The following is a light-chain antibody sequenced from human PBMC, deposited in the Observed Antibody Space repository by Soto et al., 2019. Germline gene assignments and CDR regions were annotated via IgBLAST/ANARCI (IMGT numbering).Light chain of an antibody. CDR2: EVS. CDR1: SGDVGGYNY. V-gene: IGLV2-14*01. Sequence: QSALTQPASVSGSTRQSITISCTGTSGDVGGYNYVSWYHQHPGKAPKFMIYEVSNRPSGVSNRFSGSKSGSTASLTISGLQAEDESDYYCSSYTSSSTPYVFGTGTKV. J-gene: IGLJ1*01. CDR3: SSYTSSSTPYV.